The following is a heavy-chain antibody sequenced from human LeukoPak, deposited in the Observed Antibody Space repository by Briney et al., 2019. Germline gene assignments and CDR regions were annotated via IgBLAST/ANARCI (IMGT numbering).Heavy chain of an antibody. CDR2: INPSGGST. V-gene: IGHV1-46*01. Sequence: GASVKVSCKASGYTFTGYYMHWVRQAPGQGLEWMGIINPSGGSTNYAQRFQGRVTMTRDMSTSTVYMQLSSLRSEDTAVYYCARVSVGATMLAYFDYWGQGTLVTVSS. D-gene: IGHD1-26*01. CDR1: GYTFTGYY. J-gene: IGHJ4*02. CDR3: ARVSVGATMLAYFDY.